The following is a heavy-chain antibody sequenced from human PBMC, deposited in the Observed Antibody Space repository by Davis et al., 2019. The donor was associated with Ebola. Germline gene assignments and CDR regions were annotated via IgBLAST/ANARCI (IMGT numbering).Heavy chain of an antibody. V-gene: IGHV1-69*13. Sequence: SVKVSCKASGGTFSSYAISWVRQAPGHGLEWMGGIIPIFGTANYAQKFQGRVTITADESTSTAYMELSSLRSEDTAVYYCARVGGYSGYDYFDYWGQGTLVTVSS. CDR3: ARVGGYSGYDYFDY. CDR1: GGTFSSYA. J-gene: IGHJ4*02. CDR2: IIPIFGTA. D-gene: IGHD5-12*01.